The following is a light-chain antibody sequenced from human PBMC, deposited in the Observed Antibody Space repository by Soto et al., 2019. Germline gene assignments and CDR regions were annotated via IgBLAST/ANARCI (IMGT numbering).Light chain of an antibody. Sequence: QSALTQPPSASGSLGQSVTISCTGSSSDVGTYNYVSWYQQYPGKAPKLMIYEVTKRPSGVPDRFSGSKSGNTASLTVSGLQADDEADYYCSSYAGSSNFVVFGGGTKLTVL. J-gene: IGLJ2*01. CDR1: SSDVGTYNY. CDR3: SSYAGSSNFVV. V-gene: IGLV2-8*01. CDR2: EVT.